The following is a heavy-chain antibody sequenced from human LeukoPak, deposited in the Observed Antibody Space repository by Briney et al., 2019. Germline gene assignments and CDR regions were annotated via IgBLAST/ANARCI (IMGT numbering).Heavy chain of an antibody. Sequence: ASVKVSCKASGYTFTSYYMHWVRQAPGQGLEWMGRINPNSGGTNYAQKFQGRVTMTRDTSISTAYMELSRLRSDDTAVYYCARDSVSFAVAGTGVYYFDYWGQGTLVTVSS. D-gene: IGHD6-19*01. J-gene: IGHJ4*02. V-gene: IGHV1-2*06. CDR1: GYTFTSYY. CDR3: ARDSVSFAVAGTGVYYFDY. CDR2: INPNSGGT.